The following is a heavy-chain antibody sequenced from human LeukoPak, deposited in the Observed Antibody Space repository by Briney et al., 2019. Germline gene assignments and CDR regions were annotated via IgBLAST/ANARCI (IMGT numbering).Heavy chain of an antibody. D-gene: IGHD1-26*01. CDR1: GFTFDDYG. V-gene: IGHV3-15*01. J-gene: IGHJ4*02. Sequence: GGSLRLSCAASGFTFDDYGMSWVHQAPGKGLEWVGRIKSKTDGGTTDYAAPVKGRFTISRDNSKNTLYLQMNSLKTEDTAVYYCTTRGGSFSIFDYWGQGTLVTVSS. CDR3: TTRGGSFSIFDY. CDR2: IKSKTDGGTT.